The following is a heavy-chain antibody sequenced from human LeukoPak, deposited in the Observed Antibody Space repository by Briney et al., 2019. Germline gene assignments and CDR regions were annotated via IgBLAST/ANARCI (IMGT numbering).Heavy chain of an antibody. Sequence: ASVNVSCKASGLTFTSYYIHWVRQAPGRGLEWMGKINPSGTITTYAPKYQGRVTVTKDTSTNTVYMELSSLRSDDTAVYYCALIAPPHNWGQGTLVTVSS. CDR2: INPSGTIT. D-gene: IGHD6-13*01. J-gene: IGHJ4*02. CDR3: ALIAPPHN. CDR1: GLTFTSYY. V-gene: IGHV1-46*01.